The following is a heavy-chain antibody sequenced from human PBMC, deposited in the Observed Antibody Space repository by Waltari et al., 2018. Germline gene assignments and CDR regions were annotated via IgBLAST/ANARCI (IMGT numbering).Heavy chain of an antibody. CDR3: ARGDYDSSGYYYRNYYGMDV. D-gene: IGHD3-22*01. CDR2: IYYSGST. CDR1: GGSISSHY. V-gene: IGHV4-59*11. J-gene: IGHJ6*02. Sequence: QVQLQESGPGLVKPSETLSLTCTVSGGSISSHYWRWIRQPPGTGREWIGYIYYSGSTNYNPSLKSRVTISVDTSKNQFSRKLSSVTAADTAVYYCARGDYDSSGYYYRNYYGMDVWGQGTTVTVSS.